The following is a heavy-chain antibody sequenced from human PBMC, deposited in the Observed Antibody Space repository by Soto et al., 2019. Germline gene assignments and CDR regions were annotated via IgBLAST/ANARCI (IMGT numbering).Heavy chain of an antibody. Sequence: EVQVLESGGGLVQPGGSLRLSCAATGFTFSAFAMSWVRQAPGKGLEWVSRIYGGGNGPHYADSVKGRVTISRDNSKNPVYLQMNSLRAEDTAVYYCAKMEGMDPWAYSFDYWGQGTLVTVSS. D-gene: IGHD6-13*01. CDR2: IYGGGNGP. J-gene: IGHJ4*02. CDR1: GFTFSAFA. V-gene: IGHV3-23*01. CDR3: AKMEGMDPWAYSFDY.